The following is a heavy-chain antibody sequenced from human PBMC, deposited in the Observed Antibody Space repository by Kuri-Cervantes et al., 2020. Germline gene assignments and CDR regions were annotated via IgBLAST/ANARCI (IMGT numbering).Heavy chain of an antibody. CDR2: ISSSGSTI. V-gene: IGHV3-21*04. CDR1: GFTFSSYS. J-gene: IGHJ4*02. Sequence: ETLSLTCAASGFTFSSYSMNWVRQAPGKGLEWVSSISSSGSTIYYADSVKGRFTISRDNAKNSLYLQMSSLRAEDTAVYYCAKETAATTDYWGQGTLVTVSS. D-gene: IGHD2-15*01. CDR3: AKETAATTDY.